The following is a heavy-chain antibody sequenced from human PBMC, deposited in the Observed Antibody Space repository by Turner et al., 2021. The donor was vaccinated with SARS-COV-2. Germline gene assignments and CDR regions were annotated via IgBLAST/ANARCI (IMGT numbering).Heavy chain of an antibody. CDR3: ARWAYYDSSGYYPSHFDY. Sequence: EVQLVASGGGLVKPGGSLRLSCAASGFTFSSYSMNWVRQAPGKGLEWVSSMSSSNNYIYYADSVKGRFTISRDNAKNSLYLQMNSLRAEDTAVYYCARWAYYDSSGYYPSHFDYWGQGTLVTVSS. CDR1: GFTFSSYS. J-gene: IGHJ4*02. V-gene: IGHV3-21*01. CDR2: MSSSNNYI. D-gene: IGHD3-22*01.